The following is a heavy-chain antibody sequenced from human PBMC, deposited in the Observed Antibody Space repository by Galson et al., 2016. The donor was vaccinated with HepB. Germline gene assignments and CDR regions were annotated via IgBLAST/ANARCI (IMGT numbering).Heavy chain of an antibody. CDR2: ISGGSSYI. CDR1: GITFRSYT. D-gene: IGHD3/OR15-3a*01. Sequence: SLRLSCAVSGITFRSYTMNWVRQAPGKGLEWVSSISGGSSYIYYADSVKGRFTISRDNSKTTLYIQMSSLRAEDTAVYYCVTYYYNFWIGYSDWYFDLWGRGTLVIVSS. J-gene: IGHJ2*01. V-gene: IGHV3-21*01. CDR3: VTYYYNFWIGYSDWYFDL.